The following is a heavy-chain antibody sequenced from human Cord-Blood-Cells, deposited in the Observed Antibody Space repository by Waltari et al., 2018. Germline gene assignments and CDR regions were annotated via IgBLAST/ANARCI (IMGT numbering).Heavy chain of an antibody. J-gene: IGHJ4*02. V-gene: IGHV1-2*02. CDR1: GYTSTGYY. CDR3: ARDSGTGTTKFDFDY. D-gene: IGHD1-1*01. Sequence: QVQLVQSGAEVKKPGASVKVPCKASGYTSTGYYMHWVRQAPGQGLEWMGWINPNSGGTNYAQKFQGRVTRTRDTSISTAYMELSRLRSDDTAVYYCARDSGTGTTKFDFDYWGQGTLVTVSS. CDR2: INPNSGGT.